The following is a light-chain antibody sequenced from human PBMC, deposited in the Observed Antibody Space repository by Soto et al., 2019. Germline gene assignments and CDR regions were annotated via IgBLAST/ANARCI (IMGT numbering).Light chain of an antibody. J-gene: IGKJ1*01. CDR3: QQRSDWPWT. CDR1: QSVSNY. CDR2: DTF. V-gene: IGKV3-11*01. Sequence: IVMTPSPATLSVSPGERATLSCRASQSVSNYLAWYQHKPGQAPRLLIYDTFNRATGIPARFSGSEFGTDFILTISSLEPEDVAVYFCQQRSDWPWTFGQGTKVDI.